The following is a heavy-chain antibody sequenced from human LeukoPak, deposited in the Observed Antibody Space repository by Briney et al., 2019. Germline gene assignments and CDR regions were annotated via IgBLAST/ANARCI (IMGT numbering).Heavy chain of an antibody. CDR2: ISSSGSST. Sequence: GGSLRLSCAASGFTFSNHAMSWVRQAPGKGLEWVSGISSSGSSTFFADHVKGRFTISRDNAKNSLYLQINTLQAEDTAVYYCARRSPGSSSLFFYYMDVWGKGTTVTVSS. CDR3: ARRSPGSSSLFFYYMDV. CDR1: GFTFSNHA. V-gene: IGHV3-23*01. D-gene: IGHD1-26*01. J-gene: IGHJ6*03.